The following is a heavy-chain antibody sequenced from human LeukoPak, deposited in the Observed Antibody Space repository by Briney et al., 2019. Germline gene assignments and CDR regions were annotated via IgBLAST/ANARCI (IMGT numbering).Heavy chain of an antibody. CDR2: IHPRDSDT. Sequence: GESLKISCQASGYIFTSSWIGWVRQMPGKGLEWVGTIHPRDSDTRFSPSFQGQVTISADKSINTAYLHWSSLKASDTAMYCCARMFDAVVFYIWGQGTMVSVSS. CDR3: ARMFDAVVFYI. CDR1: GYIFTSSW. V-gene: IGHV5-51*01. J-gene: IGHJ3*02. D-gene: IGHD2/OR15-2a*01.